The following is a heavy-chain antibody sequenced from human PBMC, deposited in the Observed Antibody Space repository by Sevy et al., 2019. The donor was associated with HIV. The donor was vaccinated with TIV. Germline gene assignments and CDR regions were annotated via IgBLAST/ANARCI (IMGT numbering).Heavy chain of an antibody. CDR1: GGSINSDH. CDR3: ASRNDFDI. CDR2: VYYTGGT. V-gene: IGHV4-59*08. J-gene: IGHJ3*02. Sequence: SETLSLTCTVSGGSINSDHWNWIRQPPGKGLEWIGYVYYTGGTNYNHSLKNRVTISVDRTKNQFSVKLTSVTAADTAVYYCASRNDFDIWGQGTMVTVSS.